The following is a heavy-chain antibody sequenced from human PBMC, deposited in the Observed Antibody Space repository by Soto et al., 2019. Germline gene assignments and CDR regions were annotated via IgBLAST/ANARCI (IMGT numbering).Heavy chain of an antibody. J-gene: IGHJ4*02. V-gene: IGHV1-69*13. CDR2: IIPIFGTA. CDR1: GGTFSSYA. D-gene: IGHD2-15*01. Sequence: EASVKVSCKASGGTFSSYAISWVRQAPGQGLEWMGGIIPIFGTANYAQKFQGRVTITADESTSTAYMELSSLRSEDTAVYYCARDDPYCSGGSCYYYYWGQGTLVTVSS. CDR3: ARDDPYCSGGSCYYYY.